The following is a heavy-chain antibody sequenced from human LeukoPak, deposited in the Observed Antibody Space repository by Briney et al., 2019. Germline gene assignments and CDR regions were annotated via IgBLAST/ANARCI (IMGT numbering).Heavy chain of an antibody. CDR2: IYTSGST. CDR1: GGSISSYY. CDR3: ARVGSSSWYGGYFDY. V-gene: IGHV4-4*07. J-gene: IGHJ4*02. D-gene: IGHD6-13*01. Sequence: SETLSLTCTVSGGSISSYYWSWIRQPAGKGLEWIGRIYTSGSTNYNPSLKSRVTMSVDTSKNQFSLKLSSVTAADTAVYYCARVGSSSWYGGYFDYWGQGTLVTVSS.